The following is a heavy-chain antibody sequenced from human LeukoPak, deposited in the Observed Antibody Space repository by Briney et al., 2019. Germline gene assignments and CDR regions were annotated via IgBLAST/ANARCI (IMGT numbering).Heavy chain of an antibody. D-gene: IGHD3-10*01. CDR3: ARDYGSGSYYNGYYYYYMDV. Sequence: SETLSLTCTVSGGSISSYYWSWIRQPPGKGLEWIGYIYYSGSTNYDPSLKSRVTISVDTSKNQFSLKLSSVTAADTAVYYCARDYGSGSYYNGYYYYYMDVWGKGATVTISS. CDR1: GGSISSYY. V-gene: IGHV4-59*01. CDR2: IYYSGST. J-gene: IGHJ6*03.